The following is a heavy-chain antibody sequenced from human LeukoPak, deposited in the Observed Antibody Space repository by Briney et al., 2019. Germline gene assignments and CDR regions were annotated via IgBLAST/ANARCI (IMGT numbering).Heavy chain of an antibody. Sequence: SETLSLTCNVSGGSISSSSSYWGWIRQPPGKGLEWIGSIYYSGRTYYNPSLKSRVTISADTSKNQFSLKLSSVTAADTGVYYCARLLAARTFDYWGQGTLVTVSS. CDR3: ARLLAARTFDY. V-gene: IGHV4-39*01. CDR1: GGSISSSSSY. J-gene: IGHJ4*02. CDR2: IYYSGRT. D-gene: IGHD6-6*01.